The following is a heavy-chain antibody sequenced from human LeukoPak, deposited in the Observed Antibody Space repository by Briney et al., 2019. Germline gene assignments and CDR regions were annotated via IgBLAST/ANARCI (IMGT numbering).Heavy chain of an antibody. CDR1: GYTFTTFG. Sequence: GASVKVSCKASGYTFTTFGIHWVRQAPGQGLEWMGRINTNTGNPTYAQGFTSRFVFSLDSSVSTTYLQITSLKPEDTAVYYCARDWGGYARLDFWGQGALVTVSS. CDR3: ARDWGGYARLDF. J-gene: IGHJ4*02. CDR2: INTNTGNP. V-gene: IGHV7-4-1*02. D-gene: IGHD6-25*01.